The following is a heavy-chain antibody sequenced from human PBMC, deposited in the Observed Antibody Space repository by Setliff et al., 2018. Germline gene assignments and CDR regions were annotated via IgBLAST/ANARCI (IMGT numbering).Heavy chain of an antibody. J-gene: IGHJ4*02. CDR1: GYTFSLYA. V-gene: IGHV1-3*03. CDR2: MNIDNGKT. D-gene: IGHD2-21*01. CDR3: ARGYCDGIGCPAPLYYFDS. Sequence: VASVKVSCKASGYTFSLYAMHWLRQAPGQRLEWMGWMNIDNGKTEYSQEFQDRVTFTRDTSANTAYMELSSLRSDDMAIYYCARGYCDGIGCPAPLYYFDSWGQGTLVTVSS.